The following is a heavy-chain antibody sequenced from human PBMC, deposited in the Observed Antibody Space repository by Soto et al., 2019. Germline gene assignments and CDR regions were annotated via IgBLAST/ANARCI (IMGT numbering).Heavy chain of an antibody. J-gene: IGHJ6*02. CDR3: ARDPGYSYGYRPGYYYYGMDV. Sequence: ASVKVSCKASGYTFTGYYMHWVRQAPGQGLEWMGWINPNSGGTNYAQKFQGWVTMTRDTSISTAYMELSSLRAEDTAVYYCARDPGYSYGYRPGYYYYGMDVWGQGTTVTVSS. V-gene: IGHV1-2*04. CDR2: INPNSGGT. D-gene: IGHD5-18*01. CDR1: GYTFTGYY.